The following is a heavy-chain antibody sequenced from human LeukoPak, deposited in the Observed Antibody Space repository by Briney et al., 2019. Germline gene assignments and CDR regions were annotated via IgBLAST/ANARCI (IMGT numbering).Heavy chain of an antibody. V-gene: IGHV1-46*01. CDR2: INPSGGST. D-gene: IGHD3-16*01. CDR3: ARGGIGYYFDY. J-gene: IGHJ4*02. Sequence: ASVKVSCKASGFTFTNYNMHWVRQAPGQGLEWMGVINPSGGSTSYAQKFQGRVTMTRDTSTRTVYMELSRLRSEDTAVYYCARGGIGYYFDYWRQGSLVTVSS. CDR1: GFTFTNYN.